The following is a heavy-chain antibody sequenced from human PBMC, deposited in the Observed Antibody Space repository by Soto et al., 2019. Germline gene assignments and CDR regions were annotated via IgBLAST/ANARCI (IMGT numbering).Heavy chain of an antibody. V-gene: IGHV4-59*12. CDR3: ARGSRIRSYYYYYGTDV. CDR1: GGSISSSY. J-gene: IGHJ6*02. CDR2: IYDSGST. Sequence: PSETLSLTCTVSGGSISSSYWSWIRQPPGKGLEWIGYIYDSGSTYYNSSLKSRVTISVDTSKNQFSLKLSSVTAADTAVYYCARGSRIRSYYYYYGTDVWGQGTTVTVSS.